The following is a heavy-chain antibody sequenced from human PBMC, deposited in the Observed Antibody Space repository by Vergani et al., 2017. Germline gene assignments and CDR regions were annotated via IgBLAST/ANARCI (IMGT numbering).Heavy chain of an antibody. CDR3: ARDRGLLWFGELAH. V-gene: IGHV3-33*01. D-gene: IGHD3-10*01. CDR1: GFTFSSYG. CDR2: IWYDGSNK. J-gene: IGHJ4*02. Sequence: VQLLESGGGLVQPGGSLRLSCAASGFTFSSYGMHWVRQAPGKGLEWVAVIWYDGSNKYYADSVKGRFTISRDNSKNTLYLQMNSLRAEDTAVYYCARDRGLLWFGELAHWGQGTLVTVSS.